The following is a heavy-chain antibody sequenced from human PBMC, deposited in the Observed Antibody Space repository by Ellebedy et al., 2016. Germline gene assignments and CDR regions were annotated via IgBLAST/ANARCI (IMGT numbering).Heavy chain of an antibody. V-gene: IGHV3-66*01. CDR1: GFSVSSNY. D-gene: IGHD6-19*01. Sequence: GESLKISCVVSGFSVSSNYLSWVRQAPGKGLEWVSVIYAGGSTFYADSVKGRFTISRDNSKNTVYLQMNSLRAEDTAVYYCAKGNAVPGPEPLDYWGQGTLVTVSS. CDR2: IYAGGST. J-gene: IGHJ4*02. CDR3: AKGNAVPGPEPLDY.